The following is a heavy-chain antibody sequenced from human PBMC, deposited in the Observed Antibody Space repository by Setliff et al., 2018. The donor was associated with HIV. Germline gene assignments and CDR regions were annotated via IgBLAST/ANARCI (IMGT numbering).Heavy chain of an antibody. CDR2: ISGGSTSHM. V-gene: IGHV3-11*06. Sequence: GGSLRLSCAASGFTFSDHYMSWIRQAPGKGLEWVSYISGGSTSHMNYADSVKGRFTISRDNAKNSLYLQMNSLRAEDTAVYYCARYKWNNWIFGWFDPWGQGTQATVSS. J-gene: IGHJ5*02. CDR3: ARYKWNNWIFGWFDP. D-gene: IGHD1-20*01. CDR1: GFTFSDHY.